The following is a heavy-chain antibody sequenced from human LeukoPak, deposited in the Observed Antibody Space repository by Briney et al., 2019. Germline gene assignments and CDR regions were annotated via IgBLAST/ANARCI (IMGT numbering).Heavy chain of an antibody. J-gene: IGHJ4*02. CDR3: ARSALWFGETMSPFDY. CDR1: GGSISSYY. V-gene: IGHV4-4*07. Sequence: PSETLSLTCTVSGGSISSYYWSWIRQPAGKGLEWIGRIYTSGSTNYNPSLKSRLTMSVDTSKNQFSLKLSSVTAADTAVYYCARSALWFGETMSPFDYWGQGTLVTVSS. CDR2: IYTSGST. D-gene: IGHD3-10*01.